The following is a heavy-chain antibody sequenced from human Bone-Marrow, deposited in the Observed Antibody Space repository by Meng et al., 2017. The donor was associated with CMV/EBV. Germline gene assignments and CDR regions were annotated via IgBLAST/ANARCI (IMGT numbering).Heavy chain of an antibody. CDR1: GFTFSSYS. J-gene: IGHJ5*02. CDR2: ISSSSSYI. V-gene: IGHV3-21*01. D-gene: IGHD6-13*01. CDR3: ARDSKAAVGWFDP. Sequence: GGSLRLSCAASGFTFSSYSMNRVRQAPGKGLEWVSSISSSSSYIYYADSVKGRFTISRDNAKNSLYLQMNSLRAEDTAVYYCARDSKAAVGWFDPWGQGTLVTVSS.